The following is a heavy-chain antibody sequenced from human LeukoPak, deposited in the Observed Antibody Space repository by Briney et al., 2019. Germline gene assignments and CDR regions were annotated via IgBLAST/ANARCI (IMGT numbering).Heavy chain of an antibody. CDR3: GKDHIRRGGGTFDY. D-gene: IGHD1-7*01. V-gene: IGHV3-48*01. J-gene: IGHJ4*02. CDR1: GFTFSSYS. Sequence: GGSLRLSCAASGFTFSSYSMNWVRQAPGKGLEWVSYISSSSSTIYYADSVKGRFTISRDNSKNTLYLQMNSLRAEDTAVYYCGKDHIRRGGGTFDYWGQGTLVTVSS. CDR2: ISSSSSTI.